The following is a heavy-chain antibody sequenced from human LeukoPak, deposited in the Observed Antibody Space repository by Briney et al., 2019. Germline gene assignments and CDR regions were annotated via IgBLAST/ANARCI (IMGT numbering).Heavy chain of an antibody. CDR1: GFTFSSYT. J-gene: IGHJ4*02. Sequence: GGSLRLSCSASGFTFSSYTMHWVRQAPGKGLEYVSAISSNGGSTYYADSVKGRFTISRDNSKNTLHLQMSSVRADDTAVYYCVKFHRSDNSGWFYDFWGQGTLVTVSS. V-gene: IGHV3-64D*06. CDR2: ISSNGGST. CDR3: VKFHRSDNSGWFYDF. D-gene: IGHD6-19*01.